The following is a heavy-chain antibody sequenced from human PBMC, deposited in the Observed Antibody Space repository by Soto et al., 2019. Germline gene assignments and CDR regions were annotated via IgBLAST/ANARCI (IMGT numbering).Heavy chain of an antibody. J-gene: IGHJ4*02. CDR2: ISYAGSNK. D-gene: IGHD3-16*01. CDR1: GFTFSSYA. CDR3: VRDLGGEDRGANAY. V-gene: IGHV3-30-3*01. Sequence: QVQLVESGGGVVQPGRSLRLSCAASGFTFSSYAMHWVRQAPGKGLEWVAVISYAGSNKYYADSVKGRFTISRDNSKNALYLQVNGLGAEDTAVYCWVRDLGGEDRGANAYWGQGTLVTVSS.